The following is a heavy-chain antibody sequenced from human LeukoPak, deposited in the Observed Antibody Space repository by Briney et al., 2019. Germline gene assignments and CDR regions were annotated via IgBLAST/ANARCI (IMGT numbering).Heavy chain of an antibody. Sequence: ASVKVSCKASGYTFTGYYMHWVRQAPEEGLEWMGWINPNNGGTYYAPKFQGRVTMTRDTSISTAYMELSSLRSDDTAVYYCARFPSLLPFDYWGQGTLVTVPS. J-gene: IGHJ4*02. D-gene: IGHD1-26*01. CDR1: GYTFTGYY. CDR3: ARFPSLLPFDY. CDR2: INPNNGGT. V-gene: IGHV1-2*02.